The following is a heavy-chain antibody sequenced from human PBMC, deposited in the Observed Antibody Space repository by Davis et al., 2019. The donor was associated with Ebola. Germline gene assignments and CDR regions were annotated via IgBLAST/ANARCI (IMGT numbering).Heavy chain of an antibody. Sequence: PGGSLRLSCAASRFTFSSYAMHWVRQAPGKGPEWVSVIYSGGNTHYADSVKGRFTISRDNSKNTLYLQMNSLSAEDTAVYYCAGEFRPLGYFAYWGQGTLVTVSS. CDR3: AGEFRPLGYFAY. V-gene: IGHV3-53*01. J-gene: IGHJ4*02. CDR2: IYSGGNT. CDR1: RFTFSSYA. D-gene: IGHD6-6*01.